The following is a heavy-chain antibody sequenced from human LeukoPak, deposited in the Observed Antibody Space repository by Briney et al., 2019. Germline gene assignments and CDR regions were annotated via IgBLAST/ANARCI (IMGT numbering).Heavy chain of an antibody. CDR3: ARDLYQSPRGLWDGFDP. Sequence: PSETLSLTCTVSGGSISSYYWSWIRQPPGKGLEWIGYIYYSGSTNYNPSLKSRVTISVDTSKNQFSLKLSSVTAADTAVYYCARDLYQSPRGLWDGFDPWGQGTLVTVSS. V-gene: IGHV4-59*01. J-gene: IGHJ5*02. D-gene: IGHD2-2*01. CDR2: IYYSGST. CDR1: GGSISSYY.